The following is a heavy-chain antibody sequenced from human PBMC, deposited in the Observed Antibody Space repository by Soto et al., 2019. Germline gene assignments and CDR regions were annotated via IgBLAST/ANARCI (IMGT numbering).Heavy chain of an antibody. CDR3: ARHMSGWGADAYDI. Sequence: QVQLVQSGAEVKRPGASVKVSCKASGYTFSNYGISWVRQAPGKRLEWMGWISTYNGKTNYVQNFQGRVTMTTDTPTSTANMELRSLISDDTALYFCARHMSGWGADAYDIWGPGTMVIVSS. CDR2: ISTYNGKT. D-gene: IGHD6-19*01. CDR1: GYTFSNYG. J-gene: IGHJ3*02. V-gene: IGHV1-18*04.